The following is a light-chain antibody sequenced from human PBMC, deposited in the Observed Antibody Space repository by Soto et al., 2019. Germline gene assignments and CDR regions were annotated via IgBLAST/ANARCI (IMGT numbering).Light chain of an antibody. Sequence: QSALTQPASVFGSPGQSITISCTGTNSDIGGYNYVSWYQQHPGRAPKLMIYDVSNRPSGISDRFSGSKSGNTASLTISGLQAEDEADYYCSSYTSTTTLGLFGGGTKVTVL. CDR3: SSYTSTTTLGL. CDR2: DVS. J-gene: IGLJ2*01. V-gene: IGLV2-14*01. CDR1: NSDIGGYNY.